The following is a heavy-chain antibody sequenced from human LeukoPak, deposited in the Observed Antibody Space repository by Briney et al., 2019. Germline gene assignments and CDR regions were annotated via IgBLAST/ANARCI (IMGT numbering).Heavy chain of an antibody. CDR3: AKQGQAYDY. D-gene: IGHD3-16*01. Sequence: GGSLRLSCAASGFTFSSYGMSWVRQAPGKGLEWVAVISYDGSTKYYADSVKGRFTIPRDNSKNTLYLQMHSLRAEDTAVYYCAKQGQAYDYWGQGTLVTVSS. J-gene: IGHJ4*02. CDR1: GFTFSSYG. CDR2: ISYDGSTK. V-gene: IGHV3-30*18.